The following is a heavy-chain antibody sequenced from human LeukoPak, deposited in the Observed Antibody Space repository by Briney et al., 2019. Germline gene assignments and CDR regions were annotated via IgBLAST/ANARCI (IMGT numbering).Heavy chain of an antibody. CDR1: GGSISSSSYY. Sequence: PSETLSLTCTVSGGSISSSSYYWGWIRQPPGKGLEWIGSIYYSGSTYYNPSLKSRVTISVDTSKNQFSLKVSSVTAADTAVYYCARSMGLRPRFDYWGQGILVTVSS. J-gene: IGHJ4*02. CDR3: ARSMGLRPRFDY. D-gene: IGHD5-24*01. V-gene: IGHV4-39*01. CDR2: IYYSGST.